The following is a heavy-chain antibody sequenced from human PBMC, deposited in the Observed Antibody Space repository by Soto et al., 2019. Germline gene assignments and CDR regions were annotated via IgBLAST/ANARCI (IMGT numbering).Heavy chain of an antibody. J-gene: IGHJ4*02. D-gene: IGHD2-2*01. CDR1: GYTFTSYD. Sequence: ASVKVSCKASGYTFTSYDINWVRQVTGQGREWMGWMNPNSGNTGYAQKFQGRVTMTRNTSISTAYMELSSLRSEDTAVYYCARGLKSDDIVVVPAAIFRWGQGTLVTVSS. V-gene: IGHV1-8*01. CDR3: ARGLKSDDIVVVPAAIFR. CDR2: MNPNSGNT.